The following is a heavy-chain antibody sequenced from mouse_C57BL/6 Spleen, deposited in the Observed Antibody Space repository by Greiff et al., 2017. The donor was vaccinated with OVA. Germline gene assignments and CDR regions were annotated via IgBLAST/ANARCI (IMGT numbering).Heavy chain of an antibody. J-gene: IGHJ4*01. CDR1: GYSITSGYY. D-gene: IGHD2-10*02. CDR2: ISYDGSN. Sequence: DVQLQESGPGLVKPSQSLSLTCSVTGYSITSGYYWNWIRQFPGNKLEWMGYISYDGSNNYNPSLKNRISITRDTSKNQFFLKLKSVTTEDTATYYCAVWSNAMDDWGQGTSVTVSS. V-gene: IGHV3-6*01. CDR3: AVWSNAMDD.